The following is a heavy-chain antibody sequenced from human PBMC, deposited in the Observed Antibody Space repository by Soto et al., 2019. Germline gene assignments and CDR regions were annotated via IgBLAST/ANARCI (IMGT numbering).Heavy chain of an antibody. CDR2: IKQDESAK. CDR3: TKANRYCSGANCFTFDY. Sequence: GGSLRLSCAASGFIFSSYWMSWVRQAPGKGLEWVATIKQDESAKHYVDSVKGRFTISRDNSKNTLYLQMNSLRAEDTAVYYCTKANRYCSGANCFTFDYWGLGTLVTVSS. J-gene: IGHJ4*02. D-gene: IGHD2-15*01. V-gene: IGHV3-7*03. CDR1: GFIFSSYW.